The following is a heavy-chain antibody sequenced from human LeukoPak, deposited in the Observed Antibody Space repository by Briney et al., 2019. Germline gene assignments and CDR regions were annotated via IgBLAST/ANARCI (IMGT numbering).Heavy chain of an antibody. CDR3: ARAVSSWYFVDY. D-gene: IGHD6-13*01. J-gene: IGHJ4*02. CDR2: IHPSGTL. V-gene: IGHV4-30-4*08. CDR1: GASFSSGDQY. Sequence: SETLSLTCTVSGASFSSGDQYWNWIRQSPGKGLEWIGSIHPSGTLYNNPSLESRVTMSMDTSKNQFSLKLSSVTAADTAVYYCARAVSSWYFVDYWGQGTLVTVSS.